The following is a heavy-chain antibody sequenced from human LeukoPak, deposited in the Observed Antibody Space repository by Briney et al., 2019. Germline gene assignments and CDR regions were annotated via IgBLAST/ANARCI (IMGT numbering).Heavy chain of an antibody. CDR3: ARDLDSGSSLDY. Sequence: ASVKVSCKASGYTFTDYYMHWVRQAPGQGLEWMGWIHPSSGATRYAQTFQGRVTMNRDTSISTAYMELNRLTPDDTAMFYCARDLDSGSSLDYWGQGTLVTVSS. V-gene: IGHV1-2*02. CDR2: IHPSSGAT. D-gene: IGHD3/OR15-3a*01. J-gene: IGHJ4*02. CDR1: GYTFTDYY.